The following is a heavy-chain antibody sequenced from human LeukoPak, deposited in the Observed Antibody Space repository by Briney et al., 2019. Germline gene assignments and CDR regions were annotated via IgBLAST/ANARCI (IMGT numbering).Heavy chain of an antibody. D-gene: IGHD2-15*01. V-gene: IGHV1-2*02. Sequence: ASVKVSCKASGYTFTGYYMHWVRQAPGQGLEWMGWINPNSGVTNYAQKFQGRVTMTRDTSISTAYMELSRLRSDDTAVYYCARGGGLGCSGGSCYGHYYYGMDVWGQGTTVTVSS. CDR3: ARGGGLGCSGGSCYGHYYYGMDV. J-gene: IGHJ6*02. CDR2: INPNSGVT. CDR1: GYTFTGYY.